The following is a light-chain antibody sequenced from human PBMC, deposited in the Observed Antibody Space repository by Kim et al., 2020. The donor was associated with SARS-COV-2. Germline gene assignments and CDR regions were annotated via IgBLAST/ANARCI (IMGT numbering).Light chain of an antibody. CDR2: PAS. J-gene: IGKJ2*01. Sequence: DIQMTQSPSVVSASVGDRVTITCRASQTISSWLAWYQQRPGKAPDLLIYPASSLQSGVPSRFSGSGSGTDFTLTISSLQPEDFATYYCQQANSFPYTFGQGPKLEI. V-gene: IGKV1-12*01. CDR1: QTISSW. CDR3: QQANSFPYT.